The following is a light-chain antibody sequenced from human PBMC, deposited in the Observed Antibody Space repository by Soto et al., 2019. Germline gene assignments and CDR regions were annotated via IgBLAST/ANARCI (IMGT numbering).Light chain of an antibody. J-gene: IGKJ5*01. CDR1: QSVSSY. V-gene: IGKV3-20*01. Sequence: ESVFTQSPATLSLSPGERATLSCRASQSVSSYLAWYQQKPGQAPRLLIYGASTRTTGIPDRFSGSGSGTDFTLTIGRLEPGDFAVYYCLHYGGSPLTFGQGTLLEI. CDR2: GAS. CDR3: LHYGGSPLT.